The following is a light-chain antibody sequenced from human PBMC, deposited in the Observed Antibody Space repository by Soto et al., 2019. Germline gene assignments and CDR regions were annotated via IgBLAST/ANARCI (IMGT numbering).Light chain of an antibody. CDR1: QSLTNNY. V-gene: IGKV3-20*01. J-gene: IGKJ1*01. CDR3: QQYSSSPWT. Sequence: EIVLTQSPGTLSLSPGERATLSCRASQSLTNNYLAWYQQRPGQAPRLLLYGASSRATGVPDRFSGSESETDFTLTISSLEPDDFAVYYCQQYSSSPWTFGQGTKVEI. CDR2: GAS.